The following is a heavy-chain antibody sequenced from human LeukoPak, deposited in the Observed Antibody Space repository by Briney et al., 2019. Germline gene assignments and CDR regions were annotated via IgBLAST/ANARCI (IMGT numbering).Heavy chain of an antibody. CDR1: GYTFSDFY. CDR3: ARVRLADERAWAY. Sequence: ASVKVSCKASGYTFSDFYIHWVRQAPGQGLEYVGWVTPKSGDTYSPQRFRGRVAMTRDASISTAYMELSSLRPDDTAVYFCARVRLADERAWAYWGQGTLVTVSS. D-gene: IGHD3-3*02. V-gene: IGHV1-2*02. J-gene: IGHJ4*02. CDR2: VTPKSGDT.